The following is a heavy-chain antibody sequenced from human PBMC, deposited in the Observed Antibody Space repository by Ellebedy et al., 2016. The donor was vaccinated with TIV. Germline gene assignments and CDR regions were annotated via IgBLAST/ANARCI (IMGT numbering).Heavy chain of an antibody. Sequence: SETLSLTXTASGGSISSGGYYWSWIRQHPGKGLEWIGYIYYSGSTNYNPSLKSRVTISVDTSKNQFSLKLSSVTAADTAVYYCARETSGYEFDYWGQGTLVTVSS. V-gene: IGHV4-61*08. CDR1: GGSISSGGYY. CDR3: ARETSGYEFDY. J-gene: IGHJ4*02. D-gene: IGHD5-12*01. CDR2: IYYSGST.